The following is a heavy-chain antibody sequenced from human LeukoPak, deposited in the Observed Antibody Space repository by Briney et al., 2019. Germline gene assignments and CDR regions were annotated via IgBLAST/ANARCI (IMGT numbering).Heavy chain of an antibody. CDR2: IYYSGST. CDR1: GGSISSSSYY. V-gene: IGHV4-39*07. J-gene: IGHJ4*02. Sequence: SETLSLTCTVSGGSISSSSYYWGWIRQPPGKGLEWIGSIYYSGSTYYNPSLKSRVTISIDTSKNQFSLKLSSVTAPDTAVYYCAGGVRSGWSQYHFDYWGQGTLVTVSS. D-gene: IGHD6-19*01. CDR3: AGGVRSGWSQYHFDY.